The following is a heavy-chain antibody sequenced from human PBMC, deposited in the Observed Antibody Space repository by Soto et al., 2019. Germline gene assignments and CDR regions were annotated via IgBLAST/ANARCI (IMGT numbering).Heavy chain of an antibody. V-gene: IGHV3-9*01. CDR2: ISWNSVSI. D-gene: IGHD1-7*01. CDR3: ANAKTGTSDYYYGMDV. CDR1: GFTFDDYA. J-gene: IGHJ6*02. Sequence: EVQLVESGGGLVQPGRSLRLSGAASGFTFDDYAMHWVRQSPVNGLDGVSGISWNSVSISCADSVKCLFTISRDNAKNSLYLPMNSLRAEDTALYYCANAKTGTSDYYYGMDVWGQATTVTVAS.